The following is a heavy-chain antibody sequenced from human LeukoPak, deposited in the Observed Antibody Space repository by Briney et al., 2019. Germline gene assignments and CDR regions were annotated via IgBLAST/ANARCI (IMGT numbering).Heavy chain of an antibody. CDR1: GFTFNTYA. J-gene: IGHJ6*03. Sequence: GGSLRLSCTASGFTFNTYAMSWVRQAPGKGLEWVSGLSESGDSTYYADSVKGRFTISRDNSKNTLYLQMNSLRAEDTAVYYCARDGEESAELPYYYYYYMDVWGKGTTVTVSS. D-gene: IGHD3-10*01. CDR2: LSESGDST. CDR3: ARDGEESAELPYYYYYYMDV. V-gene: IGHV3-23*01.